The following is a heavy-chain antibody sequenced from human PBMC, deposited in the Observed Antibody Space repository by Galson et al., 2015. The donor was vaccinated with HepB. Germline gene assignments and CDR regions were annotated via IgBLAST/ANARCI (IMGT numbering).Heavy chain of an antibody. V-gene: IGHV1-8*01. CDR1: GYTFTSYD. D-gene: IGHD4-11*01. CDR2: MNPNSGNT. CDR3: ARADRLPGFYHYMDV. J-gene: IGHJ6*03. Sequence: VKVSCKASGYTFTSYDINWVRQATGQGLEWMGWMNPNSGNTGYAQKFQGRVTMTRNTSITTAYMELSSLRSEDTAIYYCARADRLPGFYHYMDVWGKGTTVTVSS.